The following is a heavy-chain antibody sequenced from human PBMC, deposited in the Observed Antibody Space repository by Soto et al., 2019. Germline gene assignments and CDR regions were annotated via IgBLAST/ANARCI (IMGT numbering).Heavy chain of an antibody. CDR1: GGSISSGGYS. CDR2: IYHSGST. J-gene: IGHJ6*02. Sequence: SETMSLTCAVSGGSISSGGYSWSWIRQPPGKGLEWIGYIYHSGSTYYNPSLKSRVTISVDKSKNQFSLKLSSVTAADTAMYYCARDLGITIFGVVSVWGQGTTVTVSS. V-gene: IGHV4-30-2*01. CDR3: ARDLGITIFGVVSV. D-gene: IGHD3-3*01.